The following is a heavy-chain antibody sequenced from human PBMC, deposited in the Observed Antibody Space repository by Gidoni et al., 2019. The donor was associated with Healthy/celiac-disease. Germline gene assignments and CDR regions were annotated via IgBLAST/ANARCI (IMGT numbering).Heavy chain of an antibody. D-gene: IGHD6-13*01. Sequence: EVQLVESGGGLVHPGRSLSLSCAASGFTFDDYALHWVRQAPGKGLEWVSGSSWNSGSIGYADSVKGRFTISRDNAKNSLYLQMNSLRAEDTALYYCAKASSRYSSSWYREDWCDPWGQGTLVTVSS. CDR2: SSWNSGSI. CDR3: AKASSRYSSSWYREDWCDP. J-gene: IGHJ5*02. CDR1: GFTFDDYA. V-gene: IGHV3-9*01.